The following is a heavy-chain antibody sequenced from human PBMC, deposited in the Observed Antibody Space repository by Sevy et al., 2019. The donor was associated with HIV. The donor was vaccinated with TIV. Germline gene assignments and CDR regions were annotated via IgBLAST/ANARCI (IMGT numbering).Heavy chain of an antibody. D-gene: IGHD3-10*01. CDR1: GGSISSGDYY. CDR2: IYYSGST. Sequence: SETLSLTCTVSGGSISSGDYYWSWIRQPPGKGLEWIGYIYYSGSTYYNPSLKSRVTISVDTSKNQFSLNLSSVTAADTAVDYCATMGAYYYGSGATYGMDVWGQGTTVTVSS. V-gene: IGHV4-30-4*01. CDR3: ATMGAYYYGSGATYGMDV. J-gene: IGHJ6*02.